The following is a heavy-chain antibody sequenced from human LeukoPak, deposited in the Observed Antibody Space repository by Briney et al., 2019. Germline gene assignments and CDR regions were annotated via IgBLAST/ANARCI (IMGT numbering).Heavy chain of an antibody. CDR1: GVTSSNDT. D-gene: IGHD2-8*02. CDR3: ASATQGLVVYHFNY. J-gene: IGHJ4*02. CDR2: IFNDGSNK. V-gene: IGHV3-30*04. Sequence: GRSLRLSCAVSGVTSSNDTIEGGRQAPGKGLEWVAVIFNDGSNKYYADSLKGRFTISRDNSKTTLYLQMNSLRADDTAAYFCASATQGLVVYHFNYWGQGTLVTVSS.